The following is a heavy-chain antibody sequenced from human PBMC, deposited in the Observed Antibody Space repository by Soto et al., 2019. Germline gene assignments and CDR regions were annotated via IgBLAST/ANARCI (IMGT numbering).Heavy chain of an antibody. Sequence: AGGSLRLSCAASGFSFSNYAMHWVRQAPGKGLEWVAVISYDGRDKYYEDSVKGRYTISRDKSKNTLFLQMNSLRAEDTAVYYCARYCRSTSCYDYWGQGTLVTVSS. CDR1: GFSFSNYA. J-gene: IGHJ4*02. D-gene: IGHD2-2*01. V-gene: IGHV3-30*03. CDR2: ISYDGRDK. CDR3: ARYCRSTSCYDY.